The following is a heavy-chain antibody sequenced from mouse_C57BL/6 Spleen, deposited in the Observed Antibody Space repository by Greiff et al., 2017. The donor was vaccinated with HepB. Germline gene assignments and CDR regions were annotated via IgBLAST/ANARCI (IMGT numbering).Heavy chain of an antibody. CDR2: IDPSDSET. Sequence: QVHVQQPGAELVRPGSSVKLSCKASGYTFTSYWMHWVKQRPIQGLEWIGNIDPSDSETHYNQKFKDKATLTVDKSSSTAYMQLSSLTSEDSAVYYCASDWDGDYWGQGTTPTVSS. CDR3: ASDWDGDY. J-gene: IGHJ2*01. V-gene: IGHV1-52*01. D-gene: IGHD4-1*01. CDR1: GYTFTSYW.